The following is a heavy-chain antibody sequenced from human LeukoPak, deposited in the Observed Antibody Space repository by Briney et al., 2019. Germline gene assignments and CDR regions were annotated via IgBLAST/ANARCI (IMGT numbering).Heavy chain of an antibody. V-gene: IGHV3-23*01. CDR2: ISGSGGST. D-gene: IGHD5-18*01. CDR3: AKDHEYTYISPDFYFDY. Sequence: GGSLRLSCAASGFTFSSFAMSWVRQAPGKGMEWVSTISGSGGSTYYADSVKGRFTISRDDSKNTLYLQINSLRAEDKAVYYCAKDHEYTYISPDFYFDYWGQGTLVTVSS. CDR1: GFTFSSFA. J-gene: IGHJ4*02.